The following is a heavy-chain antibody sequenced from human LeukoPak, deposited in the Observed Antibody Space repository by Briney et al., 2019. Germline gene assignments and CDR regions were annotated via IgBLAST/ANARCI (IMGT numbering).Heavy chain of an antibody. D-gene: IGHD5-18*01. CDR2: IRQDGGEK. CDR3: ARVGEAGYSYGHLDY. J-gene: IGHJ4*02. V-gene: IGHV3-7*03. Sequence: GGSLRLSCAVSGFTFSSYWMNWVRQAPGKGLEWVASIRQDGGEKSYVDSVKGRFTISRDNTKNSLYLQLNNLRSEDSALYYCARVGEAGYSYGHLDYWGQGALVTVSS. CDR1: GFTFSSYW.